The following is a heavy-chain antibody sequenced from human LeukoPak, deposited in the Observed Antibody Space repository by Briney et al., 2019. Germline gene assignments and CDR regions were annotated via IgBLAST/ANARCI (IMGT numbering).Heavy chain of an antibody. Sequence: GGSLRLSCAASGFTVSSKYMSWVRQAPGKGLEWVSVLYSGGDTYYADSVKGRFTISRDNSKNTLYLQMDSLRAEDTAVYYCARASALGDFDYWGQGTLVTVSS. CDR1: GFTVSSKY. V-gene: IGHV3-53*01. CDR3: ARASALGDFDY. D-gene: IGHD3-10*01. CDR2: LYSGGDT. J-gene: IGHJ4*02.